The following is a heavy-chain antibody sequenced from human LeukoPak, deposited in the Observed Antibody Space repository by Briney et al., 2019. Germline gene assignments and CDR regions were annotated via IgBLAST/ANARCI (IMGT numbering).Heavy chain of an antibody. Sequence: PGGSLRLSCAASGFPFSGYWMIWVRQAPGKGLEWVANIKQDGSEKYYVDSVKGRFTISRDNSKNTLYLQMNSLRAEDTAVYYCASYSSGWPNWFDPWGQGTLVTVSS. V-gene: IGHV3-7*03. J-gene: IGHJ5*02. CDR3: ASYSSGWPNWFDP. D-gene: IGHD6-19*01. CDR1: GFPFSGYW. CDR2: IKQDGSEK.